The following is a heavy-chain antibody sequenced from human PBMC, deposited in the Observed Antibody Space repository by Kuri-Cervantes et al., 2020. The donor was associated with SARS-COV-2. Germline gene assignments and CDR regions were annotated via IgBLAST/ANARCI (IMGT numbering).Heavy chain of an antibody. V-gene: IGHV3-33*01. Sequence: GQSLKISCAASGFTFSSYGMHWVRQAPGKGLEWVAVIWYDGSNKYYADSVKGRFTISRDNSKNTLYLQMNSLRAEDTAVYYCARDQDYYDSNDYFDYWGQGTLVTVPS. CDR2: IWYDGSNK. CDR3: ARDQDYYDSNDYFDY. D-gene: IGHD3-22*01. CDR1: GFTFSSYG. J-gene: IGHJ4*02.